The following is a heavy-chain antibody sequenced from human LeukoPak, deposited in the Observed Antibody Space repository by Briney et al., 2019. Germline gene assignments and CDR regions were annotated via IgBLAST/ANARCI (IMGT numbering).Heavy chain of an antibody. J-gene: IGHJ4*02. CDR1: GFIFSSYG. Sequence: GGSLRLSCAASGFIFSSYGIHWVRQAPGKWLEWVAFIRYDGSKKYYADSVKGRFIISRGNAKNTLYLQMNSLRAEDTGVYYCAKENSSGLLFWGQGTLVTVSS. D-gene: IGHD6-19*01. V-gene: IGHV3-30*02. CDR3: AKENSSGLLF. CDR2: IRYDGSKK.